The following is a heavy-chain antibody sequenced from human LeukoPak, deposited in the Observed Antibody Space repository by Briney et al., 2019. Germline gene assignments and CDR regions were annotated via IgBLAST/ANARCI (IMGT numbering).Heavy chain of an antibody. Sequence: GGSLRLSCAVSGFTFSSYAMHWVRQAPGKGLEGVAVMSYDGSNKYYADSVKGRFTVSRDNSKNTQYLQMNSLRDNDKAVYYCARPIYCTTTSCSYGLDHWGQGTLVTVSS. CDR3: ARPIYCTTTSCSYGLDH. J-gene: IGHJ4*02. V-gene: IGHV3-30-3*01. CDR2: MSYDGSNK. CDR1: GFTFSSYA. D-gene: IGHD2-2*01.